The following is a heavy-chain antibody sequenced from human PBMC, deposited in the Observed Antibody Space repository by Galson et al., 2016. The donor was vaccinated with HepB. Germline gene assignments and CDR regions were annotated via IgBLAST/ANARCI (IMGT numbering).Heavy chain of an antibody. V-gene: IGHV5-51*01. CDR2: IYPSDSDT. Sequence: QSGAEVKKPGESLKISCKASGYSFAHFWIGWVRQMPGKGLEWMGIIYPSDSDTTYSPSFQGQVPISADTSTDTAYLQWNSLKASDAPMYYCVKDGYFSGGSCSSKCFFVYWGQGTLVIVSS. CDR3: VKDGYFSGGSCSSKCFFVY. J-gene: IGHJ4*02. D-gene: IGHD2-15*01. CDR1: GYSFAHFW.